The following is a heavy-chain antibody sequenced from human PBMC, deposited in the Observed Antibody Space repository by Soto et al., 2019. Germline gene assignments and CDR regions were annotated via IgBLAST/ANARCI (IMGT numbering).Heavy chain of an antibody. D-gene: IGHD5-18*01. CDR1: GFTFDDYA. CDR2: ISWNSGSI. J-gene: IGHJ3*02. V-gene: IGHV3-9*01. CDR3: AKVDTAMTRNPWDAFDI. Sequence: GGSLRLSCAASGFTFDDYAIHWVRQAPGKGLEWVSGISWNSGSIGYADSVKGRFTISRDNAKNSLYLQMNSLRAEDTALYYCAKVDTAMTRNPWDAFDIWGQGTMVTVSS.